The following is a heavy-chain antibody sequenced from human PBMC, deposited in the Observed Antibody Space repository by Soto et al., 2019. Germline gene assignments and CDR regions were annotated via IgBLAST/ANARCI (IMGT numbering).Heavy chain of an antibody. CDR2: ISGSGGST. CDR3: AKGHHDQGYYGSGSYYPN. Sequence: GGSLRLSCAASGFTFSSYAMSWVRQAPGKGLEWVSAISGSGGSTYYADSVKGRFTISRDNSKNTLYLQMNSLRAEDTAVYYCAKGHHDQGYYGSGSYYPNWGQGTLVTVSS. CDR1: GFTFSSYA. J-gene: IGHJ4*02. D-gene: IGHD3-10*01. V-gene: IGHV3-23*01.